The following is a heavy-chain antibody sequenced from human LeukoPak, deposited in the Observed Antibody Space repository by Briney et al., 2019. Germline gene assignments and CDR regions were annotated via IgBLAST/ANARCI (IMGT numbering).Heavy chain of an antibody. D-gene: IGHD1-26*01. CDR1: GFTFILYW. CDR2: LNEDGSTA. V-gene: IGHV3-74*01. CDR3: VRERIYYSDLAYKERENFDP. J-gene: IGHJ5*02. Sequence: GGSLRLSCAASGFTFILYWMHWVRQGPGKGLMWVSRLNEDGSTADYGDSVKGRFTMSRDNAKSKVFLEMRSLTVDYTAIYFCVRERIYYSDLAYKERENFDPWGRGTLVTVSS.